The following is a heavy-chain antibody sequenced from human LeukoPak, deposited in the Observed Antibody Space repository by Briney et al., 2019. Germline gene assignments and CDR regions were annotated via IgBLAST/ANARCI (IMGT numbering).Heavy chain of an antibody. V-gene: IGHV4-34*01. D-gene: IGHD1-26*01. CDR3: ARRRTGRYRIFDY. CDR2: INHIGRT. CDR1: GGSFSGYY. Sequence: SETLSLTCAVYGGSFSGYYWSWIRQPPRKGLEWVGEINHIGRTNYNPPLKSRLTISVDTSKILFSLKLRSVTAADTAVYYCARRRTGRYRIFDYWGQGTLVTVSS. J-gene: IGHJ4*02.